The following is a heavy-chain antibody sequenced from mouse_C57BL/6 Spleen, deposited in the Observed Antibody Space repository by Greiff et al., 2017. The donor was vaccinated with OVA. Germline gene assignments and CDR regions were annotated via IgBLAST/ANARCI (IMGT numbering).Heavy chain of an antibody. Sequence: EVKLVESGGGLVKPGGSLKLSCAASGFTFSDYGMHWVRQAPEKGLEWVAYISSGSSTIYYADTVKGRFTISRDNAKNTLFLQMTSLRSEDTAMYYCARHYGSPPFAYWGQGTLVTVSA. CDR1: GFTFSDYG. CDR3: ARHYGSPPFAY. D-gene: IGHD1-1*01. CDR2: ISSGSSTI. J-gene: IGHJ3*01. V-gene: IGHV5-17*01.